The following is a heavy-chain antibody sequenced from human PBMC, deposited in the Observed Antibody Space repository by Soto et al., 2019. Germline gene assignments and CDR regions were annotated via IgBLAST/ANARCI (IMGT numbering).Heavy chain of an antibody. D-gene: IGHD6-6*01. CDR3: AVLSSRSSFDF. CDR1: GDSISSGGYF. CDR2: IYYTGST. V-gene: IGHV4-31*03. Sequence: QVQLQESGPGLVKPSQTLSLTCTVSGDSISSGGYFWNWLRQHPGKGLEGIGLIYYTGSTFYNPSLRSRVTFSVDKCKNHFSLKLTSVTAAESAVCFCAVLSSRSSFDFWGQWTLVTVSS. J-gene: IGHJ4*02.